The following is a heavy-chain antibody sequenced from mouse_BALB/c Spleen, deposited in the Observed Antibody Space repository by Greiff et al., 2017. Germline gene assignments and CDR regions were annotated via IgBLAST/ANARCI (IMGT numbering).Heavy chain of an antibody. D-gene: IGHD1-2*01. J-gene: IGHJ2*01. CDR1: GFTFSSYG. Sequence: EVMLVESGGGLVQPGGSLKLSCAASGFTFSSYGMSWVRQTPDKRLELVATINSNGGSTYYPDSVKGRFTISRDNAKNTLYLQMSSLKSEDTAMYYCARDRGLRLRVDYWGQGTTLTVSS. V-gene: IGHV5-6-3*01. CDR2: INSNGGST. CDR3: ARDRGLRLRVDY.